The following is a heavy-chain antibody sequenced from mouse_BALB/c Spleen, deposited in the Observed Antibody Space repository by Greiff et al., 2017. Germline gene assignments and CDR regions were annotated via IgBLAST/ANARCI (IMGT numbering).Heavy chain of an antibody. V-gene: IGHV7-3*02. CDR2: IRNKANGYTT. Sequence: EVHLVESGGGLVQPGGSLRLSCATSGFTFTDYYMSWVRPPPGKALEWLGFIRNKANGYTTEYSASVKGRFTISRDNSQSILYLQMNTLRAEDSATYYCAREAYYYGSTLYYFDYWGQGTTLTVSS. J-gene: IGHJ2*01. CDR1: GFTFTDYY. D-gene: IGHD1-1*01. CDR3: AREAYYYGSTLYYFDY.